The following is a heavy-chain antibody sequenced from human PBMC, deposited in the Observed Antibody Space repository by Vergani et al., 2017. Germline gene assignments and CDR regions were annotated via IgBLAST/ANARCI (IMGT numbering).Heavy chain of an antibody. Sequence: QVQLQQWGAGLLKPSETLSLTCAVYGGSFSGYYWSWIRQPPGKGLEWIGEINHSGSTNYNPSLKSRVTISVDRSKNQFSLKLSSVTAADTAVYYCAREGSWRYYFDYWGQGTLVTVSS. J-gene: IGHJ4*02. CDR2: INHSGST. CDR1: GGSFSGYY. V-gene: IGHV4-34*01. CDR3: AREGSWRYYFDY. D-gene: IGHD3-10*01.